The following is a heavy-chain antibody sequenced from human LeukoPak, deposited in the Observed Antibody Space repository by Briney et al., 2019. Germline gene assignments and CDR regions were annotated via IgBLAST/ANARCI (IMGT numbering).Heavy chain of an antibody. J-gene: IGHJ4*02. Sequence: GGSLRLSCAASGFTFSSYAMSWVRQAPGKGLEWVSAISGSGGSTYYADSVKGRFTISRDNSKNTLYLQKNSLRAEDTAVYYCANYWYYYDSSGYYPFDYWGQGTLVTVSS. D-gene: IGHD3-22*01. CDR2: ISGSGGST. V-gene: IGHV3-23*01. CDR1: GFTFSSYA. CDR3: ANYWYYYDSSGYYPFDY.